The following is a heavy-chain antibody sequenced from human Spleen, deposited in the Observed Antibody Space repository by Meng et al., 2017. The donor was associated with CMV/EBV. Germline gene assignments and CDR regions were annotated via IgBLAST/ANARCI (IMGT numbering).Heavy chain of an antibody. CDR2: IYYSGST. J-gene: IGHJ5*02. Sequence: SETLSLTCTVSGGSISSYYWSWIRQPPGKGLEWIGSIYYSGSTYYNPSLKSRVTISVDTSKNQFSLKLSSVTAADTAVYYCAGGDGCSSTSCYDRVWFDPWGQGTLVTVSS. V-gene: IGHV4-59*05. CDR3: AGGDGCSSTSCYDRVWFDP. D-gene: IGHD2-2*01. CDR1: GGSISSYY.